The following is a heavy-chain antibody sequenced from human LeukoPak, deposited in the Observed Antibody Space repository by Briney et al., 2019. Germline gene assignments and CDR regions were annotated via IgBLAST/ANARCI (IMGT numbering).Heavy chain of an antibody. V-gene: IGHV5-51*01. J-gene: IGHJ5*02. CDR2: IYPGDSDT. CDR1: GYFFTSYW. CDR3: ARQGFYGSGSNWFDP. D-gene: IGHD3-10*01. Sequence: GESLKISCKASGYFFTSYWIGWVRQMPGKGLEWMGIIYPGDSDTRYNPSFQGQVTISADKSISTAYLQWSSLKASDTAMYYCARQGFYGSGSNWFDPWGQGTLVTVSS.